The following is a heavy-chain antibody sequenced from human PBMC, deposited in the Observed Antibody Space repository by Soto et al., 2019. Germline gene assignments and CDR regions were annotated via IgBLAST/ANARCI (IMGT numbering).Heavy chain of an antibody. V-gene: IGHV3-30*18. Sequence: PGGSLRLSCAASGFTCSRDGMHWVRQAPGKGLEWVAVISYDGSNKYYADSVKGRFTISRDNSKNTLYLQMNSLRAEDTAVYYCAKDLYGYSYGYGYYYYGMDVWGQGTTVTVSS. J-gene: IGHJ6*02. CDR3: AKDLYGYSYGYGYYYYGMDV. CDR2: ISYDGSNK. CDR1: GFTCSRDG. D-gene: IGHD5-18*01.